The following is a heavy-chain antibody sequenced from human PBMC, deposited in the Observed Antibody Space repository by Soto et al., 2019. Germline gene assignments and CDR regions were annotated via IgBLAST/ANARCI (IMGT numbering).Heavy chain of an antibody. CDR1: GYTFTGHY. CDR2: INPNSGGT. Sequence: GASVKVSCKASGYTFTGHYMHWVRQAPGQGLEKMGWINPNSGGTNYAQKFQGWVTMTRDTSISTAYMELSRLRSDDTAVYYCARATMVRGVIGYYYYYYGMDVWGQGTTVTVSS. CDR3: ARATMVRGVIGYYYYYYGMDV. D-gene: IGHD3-10*01. J-gene: IGHJ6*02. V-gene: IGHV1-2*04.